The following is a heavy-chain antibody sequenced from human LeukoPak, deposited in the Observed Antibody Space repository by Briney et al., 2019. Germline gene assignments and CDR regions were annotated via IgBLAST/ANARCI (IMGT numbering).Heavy chain of an antibody. CDR1: GFTFSSYE. CDR3: AIDLKGQYQDAFDI. CDR2: ISSSGSTI. J-gene: IGHJ3*02. D-gene: IGHD2-2*01. V-gene: IGHV3-48*03. Sequence: PGGSLRLSCAASGFTFSSYELDWVRQAPGKGLEWVSYISSSGSTIKYADSVKGRFTISRGNAKNSLYLQMNSLRAEDTAVYYCAIDLKGQYQDAFDIWGQGTMVTVSS.